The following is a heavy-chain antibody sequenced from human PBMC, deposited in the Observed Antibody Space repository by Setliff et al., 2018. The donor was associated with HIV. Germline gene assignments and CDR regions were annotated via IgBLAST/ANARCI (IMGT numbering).Heavy chain of an antibody. V-gene: IGHV1-2*02. D-gene: IGHD3-10*01. Sequence: GASVKVSCKASRYTFTAYYMHWVRQAPGQGPEWLGWINPGSGHTNYGQRFQGRLTLTTDTSISTAFMELTGLRSDDTAIYYCAKDGRYTTSSMSADVWGKGTKVTVSS. J-gene: IGHJ6*04. CDR2: INPGSGHT. CDR3: AKDGRYTTSSMSADV. CDR1: RYTFTAYY.